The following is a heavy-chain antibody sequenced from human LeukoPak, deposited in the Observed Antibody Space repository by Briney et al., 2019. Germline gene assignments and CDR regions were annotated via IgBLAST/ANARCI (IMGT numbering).Heavy chain of an antibody. CDR1: GDSISPYY. V-gene: IGHV4-59*08. CDR3: ARHAVYAGSGWAFDY. J-gene: IGHJ4*02. CDR2: IYYTGSGST. Sequence: TSETVSLTCTVSGDSISPYYWSWIRQPPGKGLEWIGYIYYTGSGSTSNNPSLKSRVTISVDTSKNQFSLNLKSVTAADTAVYFCARHAVYAGSGWAFDYWGQGTLVTVCS. D-gene: IGHD6-19*01.